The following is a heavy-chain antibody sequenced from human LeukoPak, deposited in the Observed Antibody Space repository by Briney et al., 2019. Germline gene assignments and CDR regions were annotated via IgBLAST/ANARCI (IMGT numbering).Heavy chain of an antibody. D-gene: IGHD3-16*02. CDR3: GRLAELSLMDY. Sequence: SETLSLTCAIYGGSFSGYYWSWIRQPPGKGLEWIGEINHRGSTNYNPSLKSRVTISVDTSRNSFSLELSSVTAADTAVYYCGRLAELSLMDYWGQGTLVTVSS. CDR1: GGSFSGYY. J-gene: IGHJ4*02. CDR2: INHRGST. V-gene: IGHV4-34*01.